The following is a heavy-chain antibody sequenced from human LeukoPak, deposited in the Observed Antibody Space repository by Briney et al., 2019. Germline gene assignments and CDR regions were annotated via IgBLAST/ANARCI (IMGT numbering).Heavy chain of an antibody. V-gene: IGHV3-9*01. J-gene: IGHJ6*02. CDR2: ISWNSGSI. Sequence: EWVSGISWNSGSIGYADSVKGRFTISRDNTKNSLYLQMNSLRAEDTALYYCAKVLADYYYYYGMDVWGQGTTVTVSS. CDR3: AKVLADYYYYYGMDV.